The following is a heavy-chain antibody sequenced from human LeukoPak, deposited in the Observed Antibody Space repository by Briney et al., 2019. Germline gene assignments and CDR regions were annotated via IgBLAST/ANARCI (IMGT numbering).Heavy chain of an antibody. D-gene: IGHD1-26*01. CDR2: ISGSGGST. CDR3: AKDRVVGPRRNWFDP. J-gene: IGHJ5*02. Sequence: GGSLRLSCAASGFTFSNYAVSWVRQAPGKGLEWVSAISGSGGSTYYADSVKGRFTISRDNSKNTLYLQMNSLRAEDTAVYYCAKDRVVGPRRNWFDPWGQGTLVTVSS. CDR1: GFTFSNYA. V-gene: IGHV3-23*01.